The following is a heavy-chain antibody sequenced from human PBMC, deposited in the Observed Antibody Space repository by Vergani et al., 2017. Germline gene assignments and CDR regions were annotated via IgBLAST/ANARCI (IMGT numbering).Heavy chain of an antibody. Sequence: QVQLVQSGAEVKKPGSSVKVSCKASGGTFSSYAISWVRQAPGQGLEWMGRIIPILGTANYAQKFQGRVTITADESTSTAYMELSSLRSEDTAVYYCATAITIFGVVLDAFDIWGQGTMVTVSS. CDR1: GGTFSSYA. CDR3: ATAITIFGVVLDAFDI. V-gene: IGHV1-69*11. D-gene: IGHD3-3*01. J-gene: IGHJ3*02. CDR2: IIPILGTA.